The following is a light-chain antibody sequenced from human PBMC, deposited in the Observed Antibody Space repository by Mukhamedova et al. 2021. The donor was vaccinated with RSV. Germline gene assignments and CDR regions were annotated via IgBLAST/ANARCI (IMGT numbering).Light chain of an antibody. J-gene: IGKJ2*01. V-gene: IGKV1-5*03. CDR2: RAS. CDR3: QHYSSYLYT. Sequence: WYQRRVHGRAPKLLVHRASSLESGVPSRFSGSGSGPEFTLTITSLQPDDFATYYCQHYSSYLYTFCQGTNLETK.